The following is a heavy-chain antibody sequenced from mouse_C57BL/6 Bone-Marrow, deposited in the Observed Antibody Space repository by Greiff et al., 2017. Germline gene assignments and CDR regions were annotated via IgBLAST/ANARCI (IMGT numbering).Heavy chain of an antibody. J-gene: IGHJ3*01. CDR2: IDPSDSYT. D-gene: IGHD4-1*01. CDR1: GYTFTSYW. CDR3: AKLGPHPWFAY. V-gene: IGHV1-69*01. Sequence: VQLQQPGAELVMPGASVKLSCKASGYTFTSYWMHWVKQRPGQGLEWIGEIDPSDSYTNSNQKFKGKSTLTVDKSSSTAYMQLSSLTSEDSAVYYCAKLGPHPWFAYWGQGTLVTVSA.